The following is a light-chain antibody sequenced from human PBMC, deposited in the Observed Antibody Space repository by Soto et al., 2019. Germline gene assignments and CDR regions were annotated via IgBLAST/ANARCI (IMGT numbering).Light chain of an antibody. CDR3: EQYNNWPIT. CDR1: QYIGSN. J-gene: IGKJ5*01. CDR2: GAS. V-gene: IGKV3-15*01. Sequence: EIVMTQSPPTLSVSPGERATLSCRASQYIGSNLAWYQQKPGQAPRLLIYGASTRATGIPARFSGSGSGTEFTLTISSLQSEDFAVYYCEQYNNWPITFGQGTRLEIK.